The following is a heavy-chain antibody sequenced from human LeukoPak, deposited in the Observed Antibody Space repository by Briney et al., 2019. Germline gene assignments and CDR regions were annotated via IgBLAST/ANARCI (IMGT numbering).Heavy chain of an antibody. J-gene: IGHJ4*02. CDR1: GVPFSSYG. CDR3: AREQGYCSGGSCYSYYFDY. V-gene: IGHV3-33*01. CDR2: IWYDGSNK. D-gene: IGHD2-15*01. Sequence: GGSLRLSCAASGVPFSSYGMHWVRQAPGKGLEWVAVIWYDGSNKYYADSVKGRFTISRDNSKNTLYLQMNSLRAEDTAVYYCAREQGYCSGGSCYSYYFDYWGQGTLVTVSS.